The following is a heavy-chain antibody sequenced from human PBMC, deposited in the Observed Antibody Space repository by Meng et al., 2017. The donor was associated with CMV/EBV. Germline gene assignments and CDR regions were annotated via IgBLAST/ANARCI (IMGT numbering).Heavy chain of an antibody. D-gene: IGHD3-10*01. J-gene: IGHJ5*02. CDR3: ARDVYASGSYRSDP. V-gene: IGHV1-8*01. CDR2: MNPDSGDT. Sequence: QARSVQVGAKLNQPGASGTVYCKAPGYAFNRYDINMERQAPGQGMECMGWMNPDSGDTGYVQKFQGRVTMTRNISINTAYMDLSSLRSEDTAVYYCARDVYASGSYRSDPWGQGTLVTVSS. CDR1: GYAFNRYD.